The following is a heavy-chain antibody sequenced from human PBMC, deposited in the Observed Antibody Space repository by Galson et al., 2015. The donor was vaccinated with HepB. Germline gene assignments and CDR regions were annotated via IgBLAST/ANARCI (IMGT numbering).Heavy chain of an antibody. J-gene: IGHJ6*02. V-gene: IGHV3-48*01. D-gene: IGHD2-2*01. CDR3: ARTLGTNPGGMDV. CDR2: ISSSSSTI. CDR1: GFTFSSYS. Sequence: SLRLSCAASGFTFSSYSMNWVRQAPGKGLEWVSYISSSSSTIYYADSVKGRFTISRDNAKNSLYLQMNSLRAEDTAVYYCARTLGTNPGGMDVWGQGTTVTVSS.